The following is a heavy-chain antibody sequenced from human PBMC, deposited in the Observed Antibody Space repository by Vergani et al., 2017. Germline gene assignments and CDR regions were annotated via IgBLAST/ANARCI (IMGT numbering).Heavy chain of an antibody. J-gene: IGHJ4*02. V-gene: IGHV4-61*02. CDR2: IYTSGST. CDR1: GGSISSGRYY. Sequence: QVQLQESGPGLVKPSQTLSLTCTVSGGSISSGRYYWSWIRQTAGKGLEWIGRIYTSGSTNYNPSLKSRVTISVDTSKLQFALKLSSVSSADTTVSYCARGEGGYWGQGTLVTVSS. CDR3: ARGEGGY. D-gene: IGHD1-26*01.